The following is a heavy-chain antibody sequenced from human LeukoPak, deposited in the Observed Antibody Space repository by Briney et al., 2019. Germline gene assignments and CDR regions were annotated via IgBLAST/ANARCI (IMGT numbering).Heavy chain of an antibody. CDR1: GYTFTSYG. Sequence: ASVKVSCKASGYTFTSYGISWVRQAPGQGLEWMGWISAYNGNTNYAQKLQGRVTMTTDTSTSTAYMELRSLRSGDTAVYYCARLRFGELLYDYWGQGTLVTVSS. V-gene: IGHV1-18*01. CDR3: ARLRFGELLYDY. J-gene: IGHJ4*02. CDR2: ISAYNGNT. D-gene: IGHD3-10*01.